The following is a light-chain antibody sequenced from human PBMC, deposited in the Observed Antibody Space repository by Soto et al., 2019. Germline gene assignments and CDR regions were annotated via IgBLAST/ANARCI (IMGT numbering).Light chain of an antibody. Sequence: QLVLTQPPSVSGAPGQRVTISCTGSSSNIGAGYDVNWYQQLPGTAPKLLILGDSNRPSGVPDRFSGSKSGTSASLAITGLQAADEADYYCQSSDSRLSGSDVFGTGTKLTVL. J-gene: IGLJ1*01. CDR2: GDS. CDR1: SSNIGAGYD. CDR3: QSSDSRLSGSDV. V-gene: IGLV1-40*01.